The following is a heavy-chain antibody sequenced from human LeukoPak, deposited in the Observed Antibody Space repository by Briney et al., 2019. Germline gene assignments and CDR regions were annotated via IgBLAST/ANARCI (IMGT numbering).Heavy chain of an antibody. CDR2: IGSSSRYI. V-gene: IGHV3-21*01. CDR1: GFTFSSYT. CDR3: ARDDWYFDL. J-gene: IGHJ2*01. Sequence: GGSLRLSCAASGFTFSSYTMNWVRQAPGKGLEWVSSIGSSSRYIFYADSVKGRFTISRDNAEISLYLQMNSLRAEDTAVYYCARDDWYFDLWGRGTLVTVSS.